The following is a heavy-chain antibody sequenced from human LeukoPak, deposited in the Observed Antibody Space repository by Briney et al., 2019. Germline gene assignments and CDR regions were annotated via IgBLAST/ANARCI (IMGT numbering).Heavy chain of an antibody. Sequence: GGSLRLSCAASGFTFASYAMSWVRQAPGKGLEWVSIISGSGGSTYYVDSVKGRFTIFRDNSKNTLYLQMNSLRAEDTAVYYCAKHQNKGFDYWGQGTLVTVSS. CDR3: AKHQNKGFDY. V-gene: IGHV3-23*01. J-gene: IGHJ4*02. CDR2: ISGSGGST. CDR1: GFTFASYA.